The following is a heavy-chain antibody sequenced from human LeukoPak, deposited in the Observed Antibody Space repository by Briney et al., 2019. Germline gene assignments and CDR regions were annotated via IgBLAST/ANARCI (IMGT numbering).Heavy chain of an antibody. CDR3: ARETPEMANNSPGSFDY. V-gene: IGHV4-31*03. CDR1: GGFISSGGYY. J-gene: IGHJ4*02. Sequence: SQTLSLTCTVSGGFISSGGYYWSWIRQHPGKGLEWIGYIYYSGSTHYNPSLKSRVTISADTSKNQLSLKLSSVTATDTAVYYCARETPEMANNSPGSFDYWGQGTLVTVSS. D-gene: IGHD5-24*01. CDR2: IYYSGST.